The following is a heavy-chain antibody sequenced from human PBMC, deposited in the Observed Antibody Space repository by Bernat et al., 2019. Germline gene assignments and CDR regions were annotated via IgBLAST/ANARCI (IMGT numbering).Heavy chain of an antibody. Sequence: QVQLVESGGGVVQPGRSLRLSCAASGFTFSNYGMHWVRQAPGEGLEWVATISYDGSKKYYVDSAKGRFNNSRDNTKKTLYLQLDRLGTEETGVYYWAKDLGREYWGQGNLVTVS. J-gene: IGHJ4*02. CDR3: AKDLGREY. V-gene: IGHV3-30*18. CDR1: GFTFSNYG. CDR2: ISYDGSKK.